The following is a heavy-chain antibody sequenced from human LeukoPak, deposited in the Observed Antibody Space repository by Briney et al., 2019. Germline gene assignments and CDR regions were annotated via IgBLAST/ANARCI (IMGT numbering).Heavy chain of an antibody. CDR2: IYYSGST. V-gene: IGHV4-31*03. CDR1: GCSISRGGYY. Sequence: TLCLTCPVSGCSISRGGYYWCWIRQHPGKCLEWIGYIYYSGSTYYNPSLKSRVTISVDTSKNQFSLQLSSVTAADTAVYYCARVEDGTFDYWGQGTLVTVSS. D-gene: IGHD3-3*01. J-gene: IGHJ4*02. CDR3: ARVEDGTFDY.